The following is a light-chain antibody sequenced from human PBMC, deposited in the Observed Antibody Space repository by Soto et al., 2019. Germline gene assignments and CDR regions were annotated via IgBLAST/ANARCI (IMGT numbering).Light chain of an antibody. CDR1: QSVSSSY. Sequence: EIVLTQSPGTLSLSPGERATLSCRASQSVSSSYLAWYQQKPGQAPRLLIYDVSNRATGVPARFSGSGSETDFTLTISGLRSEDSAVYFCQQYNNWPFSFGQGTRLEIK. CDR2: DVS. V-gene: IGKV3D-20*02. J-gene: IGKJ5*01. CDR3: QQYNNWPFS.